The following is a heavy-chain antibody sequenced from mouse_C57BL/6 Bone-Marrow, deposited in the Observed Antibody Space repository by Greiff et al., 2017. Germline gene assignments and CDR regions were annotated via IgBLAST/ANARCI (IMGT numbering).Heavy chain of an antibody. D-gene: IGHD2-2*01. CDR2: IDPSDSYT. CDR1: GYTFTSYW. Sequence: VQLQQPGAELVMPGASVKLSCKASGYTFTSYWMHWVKQRPGQGLERIGEIDPSDSYTNYNQKFKGKSTLTVDKSSSPAYMQLSRLTSEDSAVYYCARCTRVTLYYCDYWGQGTTLTVSS. J-gene: IGHJ2*01. CDR3: ARCTRVTLYYCDY. V-gene: IGHV1-69*01.